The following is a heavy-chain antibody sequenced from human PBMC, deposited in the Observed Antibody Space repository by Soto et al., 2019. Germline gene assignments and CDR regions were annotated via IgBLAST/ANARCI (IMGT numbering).Heavy chain of an antibody. CDR3: AREYCSGGSCYGVDY. CDR2: TSTYNGDT. CDR1: GYTFTTYG. Sequence: QVQLVQSGAEVKKPGASVKVSCKASGYTFTTYGISWVRQAPGQGLEWMGWTSTYNGDTKYAQKFQGRVTLTSDTSTSTAYMELTSLRSDDTAVYRCAREYCSGGSCYGVDYWGQGTLVTVSS. V-gene: IGHV1-18*01. D-gene: IGHD2-15*01. J-gene: IGHJ4*02.